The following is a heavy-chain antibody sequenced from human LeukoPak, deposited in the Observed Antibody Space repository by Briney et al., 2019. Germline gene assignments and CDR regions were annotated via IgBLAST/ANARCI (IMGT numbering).Heavy chain of an antibody. CDR1: GFTFRGFL. CDR2: IKQDGSEK. V-gene: IGHV3-7*01. D-gene: IGHD1-7*01. J-gene: IGHJ4*02. CDR3: ARAGSNWNYVY. Sequence: GGSLRLSCAASGFTFRGFLMSWVRQIPGKGLEWVANIKQDGSEKYYADALRGRFTISRDNTKNSLSLQMNSLIVEDTAVYYCARAGSNWNYVYWGQGTLVTVSS.